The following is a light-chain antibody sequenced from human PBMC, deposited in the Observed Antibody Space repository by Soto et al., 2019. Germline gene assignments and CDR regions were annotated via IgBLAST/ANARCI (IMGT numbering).Light chain of an antibody. J-gene: IGLJ2*01. CDR2: ANS. CDR1: SSNIGSNY. V-gene: IGLV1-47*01. CDR3: ATWDDSLRGVL. Sequence: QSVLTQPPSASGTPGQRVTISCSGGSSNIGSNYAYWYRQLPGTAPKLVISANSQRPSGVPDRVSGAKSGTSASLAISGLRSEDEADYYWATWDDSLRGVLFGGGTKLTVL.